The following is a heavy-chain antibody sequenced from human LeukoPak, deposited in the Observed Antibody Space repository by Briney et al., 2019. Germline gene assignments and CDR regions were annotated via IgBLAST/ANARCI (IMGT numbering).Heavy chain of an antibody. J-gene: IGHJ2*01. D-gene: IGHD3-22*01. V-gene: IGHV3-74*01. CDR3: ARGGYYHDSSGYLEEKWYFDL. CDR2: INSDGSST. CDR1: GFTFSSYW. Sequence: GGSLRLSCAAAGFTFSSYWMHWVRQAPGKGLVWVSRINSDGSSTSYADSVKGRFTISRDNAKNTLYLQMNSLRAEDTAVYYCARGGYYHDSSGYLEEKWYFDLWGRGTLVTVSS.